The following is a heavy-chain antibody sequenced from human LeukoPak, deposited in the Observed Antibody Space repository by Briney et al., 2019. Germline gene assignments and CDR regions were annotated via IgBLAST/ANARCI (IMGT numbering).Heavy chain of an antibody. D-gene: IGHD2-8*01. CDR3: ARDRGYWTFDH. V-gene: IGHV3-7*03. CDR2: MKGDGREI. J-gene: IGHJ4*02. Sequence: PGGSLRPSWIDAGPTFSTNWMNCVSQAPGKGREWVASMKGDGREIYYVDSVKGRFTISRDNAEKPLYLQMNSLRDEDTGVYFCARDRGYWTFDHWGRGTQVTVSS. CDR1: GPTFSTNW.